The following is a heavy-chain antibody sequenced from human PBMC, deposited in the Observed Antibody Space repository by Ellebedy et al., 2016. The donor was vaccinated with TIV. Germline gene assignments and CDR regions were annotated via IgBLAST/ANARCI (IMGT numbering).Heavy chain of an antibody. D-gene: IGHD2-21*01. CDR2: IDPTDSYI. V-gene: IGHV5-10-1*01. Sequence: GGSLRLSCQGSGYSFTNYWITWVRQMPGKGLEWVGRIDPTDSYIDYSPSFQGHVTISADKSITTAYLHWSSLEASDTAIYFCASHMEEGFYPYRYGMDVWGQGTTVAVSS. J-gene: IGHJ6*02. CDR3: ASHMEEGFYPYRYGMDV. CDR1: GYSFTNYW.